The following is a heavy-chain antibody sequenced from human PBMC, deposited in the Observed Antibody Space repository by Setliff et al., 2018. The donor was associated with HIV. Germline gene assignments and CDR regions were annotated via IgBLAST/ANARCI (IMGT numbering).Heavy chain of an antibody. CDR3: AKGYGGAFDI. Sequence: LRLSCAASGFTFSNYAVSWVRQAPGEGLEWVSTISGSGDNTYYADSVRGRFTVSRDNSKNTLSVQMNNLRVEDTAVYYCAKGYGGAFDIWGQGTRVTVSS. V-gene: IGHV3-23*01. D-gene: IGHD3-16*01. J-gene: IGHJ3*02. CDR1: GFTFSNYA. CDR2: ISGSGDNT.